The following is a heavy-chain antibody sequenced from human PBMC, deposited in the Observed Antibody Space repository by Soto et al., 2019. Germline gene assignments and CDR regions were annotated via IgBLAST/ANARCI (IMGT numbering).Heavy chain of an antibody. CDR1: GFSLASGKVG. J-gene: IGHJ6*03. CDR2: IFSNVEK. D-gene: IGHD6-19*01. Sequence: HVTLKESGPVLVKPTETLTLTCTVSGFSLASGKVGVTWIRQPPGKALEWLAHIFSNVEKSYRTSLKDRLTISEDTYKSQVVLTMTNVDPVDTATYYCAQILFGRSVAGGYFYMDVWGKGTTVTVSS. CDR3: AQILFGRSVAGGYFYMDV. V-gene: IGHV2-26*01.